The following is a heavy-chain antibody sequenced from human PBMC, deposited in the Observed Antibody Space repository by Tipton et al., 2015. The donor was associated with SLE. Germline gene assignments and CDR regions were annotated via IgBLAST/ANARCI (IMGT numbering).Heavy chain of an antibody. D-gene: IGHD3/OR15-3a*01. Sequence: QLVQSGVEVKKPGASVRVSCKASGYTFSTYGISWVRQAPGQGLEWMGWISTYNGNTNYAQKLQGRVTMTSDTSTSTAYMELRSLRSDDTAIYYCARGWTIYGMDFWGQGTAVTVSS. J-gene: IGHJ6*02. CDR2: ISTYNGNT. CDR3: ARGWTIYGMDF. V-gene: IGHV1-18*01. CDR1: GYTFSTYG.